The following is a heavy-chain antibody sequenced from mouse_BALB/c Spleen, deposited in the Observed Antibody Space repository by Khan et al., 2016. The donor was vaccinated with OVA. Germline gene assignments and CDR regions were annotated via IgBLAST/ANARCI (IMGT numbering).Heavy chain of an antibody. J-gene: IGHJ4*01. D-gene: IGHD2-3*01. CDR3: AKSDVYALDY. Sequence: QVQLKQSGPGLVAPSQSLSISCTVSGFSLTSYSVHWVRQPPGKGLEWLVVIWSGGITTYNSTLKSRLSISKDNSKSHAFLKMNSIQTYDTAMDYCAKSDVYALDYWGQGTLVTVSA. V-gene: IGHV2-6*02. CDR1: GFSLTSYS. CDR2: IWSGGIT.